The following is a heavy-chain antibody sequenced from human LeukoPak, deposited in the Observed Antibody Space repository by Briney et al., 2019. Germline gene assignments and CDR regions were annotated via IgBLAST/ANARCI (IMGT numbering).Heavy chain of an antibody. CDR2: IYYSGST. Sequence: SETLSLTCTVSGDSFRSYYWSWIRQPPGKGLEWIGYIYYSGSTNYNPSLKSRVTISVDTSKNQFSLKLSSVTAADTAVYYCARDSSSSGIYYYYYMDVWGKGTTVTVSS. J-gene: IGHJ6*03. D-gene: IGHD6-6*01. CDR1: GDSFRSYY. CDR3: ARDSSSSGIYYYYYMDV. V-gene: IGHV4-59*01.